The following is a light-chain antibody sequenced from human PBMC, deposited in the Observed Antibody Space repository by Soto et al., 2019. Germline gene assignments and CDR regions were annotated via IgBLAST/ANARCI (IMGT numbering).Light chain of an antibody. CDR3: HHYDSSPPYT. V-gene: IGKV3-20*01. J-gene: IGKJ2*01. CDR1: QSVNSNY. CDR2: DTS. Sequence: EIVLMQSPGTLSLSPGEGATLSCRASQSVNSNYLAWYQQKPGQAPTVLIFDTSRRATGVPDRFSGSGSGTDFTLTISRLEPDDSAVYYCHHYDSSPPYTFGQGTKLEIK.